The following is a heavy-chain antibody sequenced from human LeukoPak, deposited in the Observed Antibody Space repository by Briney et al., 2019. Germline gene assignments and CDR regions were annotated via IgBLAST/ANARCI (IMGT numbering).Heavy chain of an antibody. CDR2: IGVSSSLV. CDR3: ARDHWSPPSY. J-gene: IGHJ4*02. D-gene: IGHD2-8*02. Sequence: GGSLRLSCVASGFTFSSYSLNWVRQAPGKGLGWVSYIGVSSSLVRYADSVKGRFTISRDNAKNSLYLQMDSLRAEDTAMYYCARDHWSPPSYWGQGTLVTVSS. V-gene: IGHV3-48*01. CDR1: GFTFSSYS.